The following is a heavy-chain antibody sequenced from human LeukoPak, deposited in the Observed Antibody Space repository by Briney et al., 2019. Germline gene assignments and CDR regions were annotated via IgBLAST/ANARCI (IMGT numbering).Heavy chain of an antibody. CDR2: IAYTGSI. Sequence: GGTLRLSCAVSGFTFNRYSMNWGRQAPGKGLEWVSYIAYTGSIHYADSVKGQCSISREDAKNSHHLHMNSLRAEDTAVYYCTRDPRALDYWGQGTLVTVSS. J-gene: IGHJ4*01. V-gene: IGHV3-48*01. CDR3: TRDPRALDY. CDR1: GFTFNRYS.